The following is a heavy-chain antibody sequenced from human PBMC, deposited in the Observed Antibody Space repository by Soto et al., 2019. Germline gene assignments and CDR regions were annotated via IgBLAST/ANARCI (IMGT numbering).Heavy chain of an antibody. Sequence: QDQLVQSGVEVKKPGASVKVSCKASGYSFTNYGITWVRQAPGQGFEWMGWISAYNGNTNYAQKFQGRVTMTTDASTSTAYLELRSLRSGDTAVYYCARDRGVAPPVAGNTHYYYYMDVWGKGTTVTVSS. D-gene: IGHD6-19*01. V-gene: IGHV1-18*01. CDR3: ARDRGVAPPVAGNTHYYYYMDV. CDR1: GYSFTNYG. CDR2: ISAYNGNT. J-gene: IGHJ6*03.